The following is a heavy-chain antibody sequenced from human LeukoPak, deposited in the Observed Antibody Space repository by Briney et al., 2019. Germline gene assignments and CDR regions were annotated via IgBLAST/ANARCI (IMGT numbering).Heavy chain of an antibody. J-gene: IGHJ6*03. CDR1: GGSISSYY. Sequence: SETLSLTCTVSGGSISSYYWSWIRQPAGKGLEWIGRIYTSGSTNYNPSLKSRVTMSVDTSKNQFSLKLSSVTAADTAVYYCAREPLWSGYSYYYYYMDVWGKGTTVTVSS. CDR3: AREPLWSGYSYYYYYMDV. V-gene: IGHV4-4*07. D-gene: IGHD3-3*01. CDR2: IYTSGST.